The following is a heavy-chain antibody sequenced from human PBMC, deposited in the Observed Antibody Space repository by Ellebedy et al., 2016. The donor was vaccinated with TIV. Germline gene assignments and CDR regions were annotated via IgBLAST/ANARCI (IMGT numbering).Heavy chain of an antibody. D-gene: IGHD2-8*01. CDR2: VSESSRAI. CDR1: GFTFSHYW. Sequence: GGSLRLSCAASGFTFSHYWMNWVRQAPGKGLEWVSHVSESSRAIYYADSVKGRFTISRDNAKNSLYLQMNSLKDEDTAVYFCTRGFNEWGQGILVTVSS. J-gene: IGHJ4*02. V-gene: IGHV3-48*02. CDR3: TRGFNE.